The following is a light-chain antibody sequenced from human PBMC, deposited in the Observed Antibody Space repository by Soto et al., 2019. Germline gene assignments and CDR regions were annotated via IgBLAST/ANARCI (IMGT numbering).Light chain of an antibody. CDR2: DAS. V-gene: IGKV1-5*01. J-gene: IGKJ1*01. CDR1: QSISSW. CDR3: QQRSNWPPET. Sequence: DIQMTQSPSTLSASVGDRVTITCRASQSISSWLAWYQQKPGKAPKLLIYDASSLESGVPSRFSGSGSGTEFTLTISSLQPDDFATYYCQQRSNWPPETFGQGTKVEIK.